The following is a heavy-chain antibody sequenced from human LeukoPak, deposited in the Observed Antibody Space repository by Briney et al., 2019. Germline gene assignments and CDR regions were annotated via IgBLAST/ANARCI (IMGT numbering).Heavy chain of an antibody. Sequence: GESLKISCKGSGYSFTSYWISWVRQMPGNGLEWMGRVDPSDSYTNYSPSFQGHVTISADKSISTAYLQWSSLKASDTAMYYCARVRLRYCSGGSCYSSNWFDPWGQGTLVTVSS. CDR1: GYSFTSYW. D-gene: IGHD2-15*01. V-gene: IGHV5-10-1*01. CDR3: ARVRLRYCSGGSCYSSNWFDP. J-gene: IGHJ5*02. CDR2: VDPSDSYT.